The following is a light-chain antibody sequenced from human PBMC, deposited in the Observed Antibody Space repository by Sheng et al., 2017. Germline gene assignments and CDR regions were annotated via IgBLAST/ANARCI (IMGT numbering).Light chain of an antibody. CDR2: EVT. CDR3: SSYAGSNNWV. V-gene: IGLV2-8*01. CDR1: SSDIGDYNY. Sequence: QSALTQPPSAPGSPGQSISISCTGSSSDIGDYNYVSWYQQHPGKAPKVVIYEVTKRPSGVPDRFSGSKSGKTASLTVSGLQSEDEADYYCSSYAGSNNWVFGGGTKLTVL. J-gene: IGLJ2*01.